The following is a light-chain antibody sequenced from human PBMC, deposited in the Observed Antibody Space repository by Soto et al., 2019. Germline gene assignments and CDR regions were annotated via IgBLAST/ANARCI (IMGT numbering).Light chain of an antibody. CDR1: QSISSN. Sequence: EIVMTQSPATLSVSPGERATLSCRASQSISSNLAWYQQKPGQAPRLLIYGASTRATGIPARFSGSGSGTESTLTISSLKSYDFAVSYYQQYSSWPYTFGQGTNLEIK. CDR2: GAS. CDR3: QQYSSWPYT. V-gene: IGKV3-15*01. J-gene: IGKJ2*01.